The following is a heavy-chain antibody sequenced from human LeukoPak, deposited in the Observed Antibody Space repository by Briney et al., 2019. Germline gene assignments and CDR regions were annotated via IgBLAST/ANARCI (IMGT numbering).Heavy chain of an antibody. Sequence: SETLSLTCAVSGVSIGSGGYWSWVRQPPRKGLEWIGQIFYIGSAHYNPSFESRVIMSIDNSRNQLSLRFNSVTAADTAVYYCARHGSYSLAFWGQGALVTVSS. CDR1: GVSIGSGGY. V-gene: IGHV4-4*02. D-gene: IGHD2-15*01. J-gene: IGHJ4*02. CDR3: ARHGSYSLAF. CDR2: IFYIGSA.